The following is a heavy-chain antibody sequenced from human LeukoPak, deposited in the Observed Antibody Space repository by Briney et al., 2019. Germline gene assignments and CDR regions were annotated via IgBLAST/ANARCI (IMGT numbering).Heavy chain of an antibody. V-gene: IGHV3-20*04. Sequence: GGSLRLSCAASGFIFDDFGMSWVRQAPGKGLEWVSGINWNSGDIGYADSVKGRFTISRDNAKNSLSLQMNSLKAEDTAVYYCASFGDYWGRGTLVTVSS. D-gene: IGHD3-10*01. CDR2: INWNSGDI. J-gene: IGHJ4*02. CDR1: GFIFDDFG. CDR3: ASFGDY.